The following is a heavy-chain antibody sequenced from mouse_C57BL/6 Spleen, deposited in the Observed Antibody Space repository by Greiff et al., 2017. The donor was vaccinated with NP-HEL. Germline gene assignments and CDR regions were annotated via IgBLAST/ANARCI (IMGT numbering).Heavy chain of an antibody. CDR1: GYSFTGYY. Sequence: EVQLQQSGPELVKPGASVKISCKASGYSFTGYYMNWVKQSPEKSLEWIGEFNPSTGGTTYNPKFKAKAPLTVDTSSSPAYMQLKGLTYEDSAVYYCARSVFRRDYDMDDWGQGTSVTVSS. V-gene: IGHV1-42*01. J-gene: IGHJ4*01. CDR3: ARSVFRRDYDMDD. CDR2: FNPSTGGT.